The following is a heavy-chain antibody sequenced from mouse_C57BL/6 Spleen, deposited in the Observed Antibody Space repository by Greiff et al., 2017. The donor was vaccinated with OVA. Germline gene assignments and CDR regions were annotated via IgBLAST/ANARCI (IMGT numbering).Heavy chain of an antibody. D-gene: IGHD2-4*01. V-gene: IGHV5-17*01. Sequence: EVKLMESGGGLVKPGGSLKLSCAASGFTFSDYGMHWVRQAPEQGLEWVAYISSGSSTLYYADTVKGRFTISRDNAKNTLFLQMTRLRSEDTGMYYCENTYDYDVRFAYWGQGTLVTVSA. CDR2: ISSGSSTL. CDR3: ENTYDYDVRFAY. J-gene: IGHJ3*01. CDR1: GFTFSDYG.